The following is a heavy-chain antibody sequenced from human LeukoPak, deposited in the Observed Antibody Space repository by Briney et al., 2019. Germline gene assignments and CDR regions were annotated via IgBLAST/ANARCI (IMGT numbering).Heavy chain of an antibody. CDR1: GGSISSGGYY. Sequence: PSQTLSLTCTVSGGSISSGGYYWSWIRQHPGEGLEWIGYIYYSGSTYYNPSLKSRVTISVDTSKNQFSLKLSSVTAADTAVYYCARAIAAAANNWFDPWGQGTLVTVSS. CDR2: IYYSGST. CDR3: ARAIAAAANNWFDP. D-gene: IGHD6-13*01. J-gene: IGHJ5*02. V-gene: IGHV4-31*03.